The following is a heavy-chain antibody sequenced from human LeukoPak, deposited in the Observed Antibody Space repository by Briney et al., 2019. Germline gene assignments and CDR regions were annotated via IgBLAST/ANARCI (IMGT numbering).Heavy chain of an antibody. D-gene: IGHD5-18*01. CDR2: INHSGST. CDR1: GGSFSGYY. CDR3: ARGDGTAMVRPFDY. V-gene: IGHV4-34*01. Sequence: PSETLSLTCAVYGGSFSGYYWSWIRQPPGKGLEWIGEINHSGSTNYNPSLKSRVTISVDTSKNRFSLKLSSVTAADTAVYYCARGDGTAMVRPFDYWGQGTLVTVSS. J-gene: IGHJ4*02.